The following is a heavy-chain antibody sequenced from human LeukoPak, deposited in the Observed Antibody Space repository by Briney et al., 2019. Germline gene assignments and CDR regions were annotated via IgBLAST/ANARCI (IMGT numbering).Heavy chain of an antibody. Sequence: GGSLRLSCAASGFTFSSYSMNWVRQAPGKGLEWVSSISSSSSYIYYADSVKGRFTISRDNAKNSLYLQMNSLRAEDTAAYYCASEDNWNYFFAFDIWGQGTMVTVSS. CDR2: ISSSSSYI. J-gene: IGHJ3*02. CDR3: ASEDNWNYFFAFDI. CDR1: GFTFSSYS. D-gene: IGHD1-7*01. V-gene: IGHV3-21*01.